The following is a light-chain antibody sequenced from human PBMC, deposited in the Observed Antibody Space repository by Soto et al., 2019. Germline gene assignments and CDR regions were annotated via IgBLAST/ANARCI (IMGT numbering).Light chain of an antibody. V-gene: IGLV8-61*01. CDR1: SGSVSTTYY. CDR2: STN. CDR3: MLYMGGGLVV. Sequence: QTVVTQEPSFSVSPGGTVTLTCGLTSGSVSTTYYPSWYQQTPGQAPRTLIYSTNIRSSGVPDRFSGSILGNKAALTITGAQADDASDYHCMLYMGGGLVVFGGGTKLTFL. J-gene: IGLJ2*01.